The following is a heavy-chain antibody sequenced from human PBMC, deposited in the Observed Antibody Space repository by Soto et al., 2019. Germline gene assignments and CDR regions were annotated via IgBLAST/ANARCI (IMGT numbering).Heavy chain of an antibody. V-gene: IGHV4-31*03. CDR1: GGSISSGGYY. CDR2: IYYSGST. CDR3: ASSGYDFWSGYYALGY. D-gene: IGHD3-3*01. Sequence: QVQLQESGPGLVKPSQTLSLTCTVSGGSISSGGYYWSWIRQHPGKGLEWIGYIYYSGSTYYNPSHKSRVTISVDTSKNQFSLKLSSVTAADTAVYYCASSGYDFWSGYYALGYWGQGTLVTVSS. J-gene: IGHJ4*02.